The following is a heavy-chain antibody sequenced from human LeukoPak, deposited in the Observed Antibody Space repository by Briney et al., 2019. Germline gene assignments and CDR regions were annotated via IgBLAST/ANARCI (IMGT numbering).Heavy chain of an antibody. D-gene: IGHD3-3*01. CDR2: INHSGST. CDR1: GGSFSGYY. Sequence: SETLSLTCAVYGGSFSGYYWSWIRQPPGKGLEWIGEINHSGSTNYNPSLKSRVTISVDTSKNQFSLKLSSVTAADTAVYYCAKDGLRFLEWLPNWFDPWGQGTLVTVSS. J-gene: IGHJ5*02. CDR3: AKDGLRFLEWLPNWFDP. V-gene: IGHV4-34*01.